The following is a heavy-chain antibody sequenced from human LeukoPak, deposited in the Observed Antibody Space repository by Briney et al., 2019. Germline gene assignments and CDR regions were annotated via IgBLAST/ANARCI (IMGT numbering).Heavy chain of an antibody. J-gene: IGHJ4*02. D-gene: IGHD1-20*01. V-gene: IGHV1-69*13. CDR3: ACSYNWNGGYFDY. Sequence: SVKVSCKASGGTFSSYAISWVRQAPGQGLEWMGGIIPIFGTANYTQKFQGRVTITADESTSTAYMELSSLRSEDTAVYYCACSYNWNGGYFDYWGQGTLVTVSS. CDR1: GGTFSSYA. CDR2: IIPIFGTA.